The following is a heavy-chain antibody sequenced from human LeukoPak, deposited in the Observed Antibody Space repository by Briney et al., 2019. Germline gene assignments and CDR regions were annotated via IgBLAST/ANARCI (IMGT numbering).Heavy chain of an antibody. CDR1: GGTFSSYA. Sequence: GASVNVSCKASGGTFSSYAISWVRQAPGQGLEWMGGIIPIFGTADYAQKFQGRVTITADESTSTAYMELSSLRSEDTAVYYCASLDILTGRNFDYWGQGTLVTVSS. V-gene: IGHV1-69*13. CDR3: ASLDILTGRNFDY. D-gene: IGHD3-9*01. CDR2: IIPIFGTA. J-gene: IGHJ4*02.